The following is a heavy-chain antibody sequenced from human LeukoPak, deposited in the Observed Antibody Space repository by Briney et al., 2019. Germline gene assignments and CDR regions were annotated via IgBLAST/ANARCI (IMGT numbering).Heavy chain of an antibody. V-gene: IGHV3-23*01. J-gene: IGHJ4*02. CDR1: GLTFISYA. CDR3: AKDSGGIVLMVYALGFDY. CDR2: ISGSGGST. D-gene: IGHD2-8*01. Sequence: GGCLRLSCAASGLTFISYAMSWVRQAPGKGLEWVSAISGSGGSTYYADSVKGRFTISRDNSKNTLYLQMNSLRAEDTAVYYCAKDSGGIVLMVYALGFDYWGQGTLVTVSS.